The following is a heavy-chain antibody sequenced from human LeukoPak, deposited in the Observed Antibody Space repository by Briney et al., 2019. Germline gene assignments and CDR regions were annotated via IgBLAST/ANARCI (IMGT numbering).Heavy chain of an antibody. CDR1: GYTFTGYY. CDR3: ARARHPNHTSYYYDSSGYYYFDY. Sequence: ASVKVSCKASGYTFTGYYMHWVRQAPGQGLEWMGWINPNSGGTNYAQKSQGWVTMTRDTSISTAYMELSRLRSDDTAVYYCARARHPNHTSYYYDSSGYYYFDYWGQGTLVTVSS. V-gene: IGHV1-2*04. D-gene: IGHD3-22*01. J-gene: IGHJ4*02. CDR2: INPNSGGT.